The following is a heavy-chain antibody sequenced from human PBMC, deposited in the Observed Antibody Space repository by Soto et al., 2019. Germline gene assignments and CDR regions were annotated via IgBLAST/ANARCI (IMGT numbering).Heavy chain of an antibody. CDR3: ARDWPTYYGGNSSAEYFQY. V-gene: IGHV1-69*08. CDR1: GGTFSSYT. Sequence: QVQLVQSGAEVKKPGSSVKVSCKASGGTFSSYTISWVRQAPGQGLEWMGRIIPILGIANYAQKFQGRVTITADKSTSTAYMELSSLRSEDTAVYYCARDWPTYYGGNSSAEYFQYWGQGTLVTVSS. D-gene: IGHD4-17*01. J-gene: IGHJ1*01. CDR2: IIPILGIA.